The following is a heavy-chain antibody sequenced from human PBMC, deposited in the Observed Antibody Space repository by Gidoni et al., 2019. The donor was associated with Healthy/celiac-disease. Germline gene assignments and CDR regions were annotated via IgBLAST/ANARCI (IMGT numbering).Heavy chain of an antibody. CDR2: ISSSGSTI. CDR3: ARLGYYYDSSGYPYYYYGMDV. V-gene: IGHV3-48*03. D-gene: IGHD3-22*01. CDR1: GFTFSSYE. Sequence: EVQLVESGGGLVQPGGSLRLSCAASGFTFSSYEMNWVRQAPGKGLEWVSYISSSGSTIYYADSVKGRITISRDNAKNSLYLQMNSLRAEDTAVYYCARLGYYYDSSGYPYYYYGMDVWGQGTTVTVSS. J-gene: IGHJ6*02.